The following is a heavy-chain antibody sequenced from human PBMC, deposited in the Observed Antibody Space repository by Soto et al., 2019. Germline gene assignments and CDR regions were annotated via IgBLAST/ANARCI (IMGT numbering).Heavy chain of an antibody. CDR2: MNPNSGNT. D-gene: IGHD6-6*01. CDR1: GYTFTSYD. CDR3: ARRSSSGGSYYYYYMDV. J-gene: IGHJ6*03. V-gene: IGHV1-8*01. Sequence: ASVKVSCKASGYTFTSYDINWVRQATGQGLEWMGWMNPNSGNTGYAQKFQGRVTMTRDTSISTAYMELSSLRSDDTAVYYCARRSSSGGSYYYYYMDVWGKGTTVTVSS.